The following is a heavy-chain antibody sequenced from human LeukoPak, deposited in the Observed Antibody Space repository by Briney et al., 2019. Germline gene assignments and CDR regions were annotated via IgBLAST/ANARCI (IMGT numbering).Heavy chain of an antibody. Sequence: PSETLSLTCTVSGGSISSYYWSWIRHPAGKGLEWIGRIYTSGSTNYNPSLKSRVTMSVDTSKNQFSLQLNSVTPEDTAIYYCARDFDFWGQGTLVTVSS. CDR2: IYTSGST. V-gene: IGHV4-4*07. CDR3: ARDFDF. CDR1: GGSISSYY. J-gene: IGHJ4*02.